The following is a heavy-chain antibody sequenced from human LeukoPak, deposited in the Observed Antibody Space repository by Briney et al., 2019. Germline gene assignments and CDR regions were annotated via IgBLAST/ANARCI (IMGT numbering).Heavy chain of an antibody. CDR3: ARSCASCYTEPDFDY. CDR2: IYYSGST. J-gene: IGHJ4*02. CDR1: GGSISSYY. D-gene: IGHD2-2*02. Sequence: PSETLSLTCTVSGGSISSYYWSWIRQPPGKGLEWIGYIYYSGSTNYNPSLKSRVTISVDTSKNQFSLKLSSVTAADTAVYYCARSCASCYTEPDFDYWGQGTLVTVSS. V-gene: IGHV4-59*12.